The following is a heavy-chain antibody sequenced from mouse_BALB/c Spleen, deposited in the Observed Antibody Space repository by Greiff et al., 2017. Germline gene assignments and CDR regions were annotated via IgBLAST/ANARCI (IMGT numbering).Heavy chain of an antibody. CDR3: ARSEGYGNYDYYALDY. V-gene: IGHV1S56*01. CDR1: GYTFTSYY. CDR2: IYPGNVNT. J-gene: IGHJ4*01. D-gene: IGHD2-1*01. Sequence: VQLQQSGPELVKPGASVRISCKASGYTFTSYYIHWVKQRPGQGLEWIGWIYPGNVNTKYNEKFKGKATLTADKSSSTAYMQLSSLTSEDSAVYFCARSEGYGNYDYYALDYWGQGTSVTVSS.